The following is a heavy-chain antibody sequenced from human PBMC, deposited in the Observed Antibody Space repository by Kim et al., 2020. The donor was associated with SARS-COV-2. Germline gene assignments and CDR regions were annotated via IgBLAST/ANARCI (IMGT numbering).Heavy chain of an antibody. D-gene: IGHD1-1*01. CDR1: GFTFSDYY. CDR3: ARLLGEDGYNWAYYGMDV. V-gene: IGHV3-11*01. Sequence: GGSLRLSCAASGFTFSDYYMSWIRQAPGKGLEWVSYISSSGSTIYYADSVKGRFTISRDNAKNSLYLQMNSLRAEDTAVYYCARLLGEDGYNWAYYGMDVWGQGTTVTVSS. J-gene: IGHJ6*02. CDR2: ISSSGSTI.